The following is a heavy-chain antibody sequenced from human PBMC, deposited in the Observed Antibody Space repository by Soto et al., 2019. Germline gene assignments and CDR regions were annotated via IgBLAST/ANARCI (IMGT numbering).Heavy chain of an antibody. CDR3: AYSANHRYFFDS. D-gene: IGHD5-18*01. CDR2: IIPIFGTP. Sequence: QVQLLQSGAEVKKPGSSVKVSCKASGGSFRSYAVNWVRQAPGQGLECLGGIIPIFGTPNYAQKFHGRVSITADESTSTVYMDLISLTSEDTAVYYCAYSANHRYFFDSWGQGTLVTVSS. V-gene: IGHV1-69*12. CDR1: GGSFRSYA. J-gene: IGHJ5*01.